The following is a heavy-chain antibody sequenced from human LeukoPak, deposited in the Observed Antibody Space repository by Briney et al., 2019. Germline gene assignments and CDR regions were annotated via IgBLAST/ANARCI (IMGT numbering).Heavy chain of an antibody. CDR3: ATDSGAAAGDFDY. V-gene: IGHV1-18*01. D-gene: IGHD6-13*01. Sequence: ASVKVSCKASGYTFTSYAMNWVRQAPGQGLEWMGWISAYNGNTNYAQKLQGRVTMTTDTSTSTAYMELSSLRSEDTAVYYCATDSGAAAGDFDYWGQGTLVTVSS. CDR1: GYTFTSYA. CDR2: ISAYNGNT. J-gene: IGHJ4*02.